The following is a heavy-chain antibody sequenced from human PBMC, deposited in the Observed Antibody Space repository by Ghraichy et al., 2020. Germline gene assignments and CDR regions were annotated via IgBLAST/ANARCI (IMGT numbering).Heavy chain of an antibody. V-gene: IGHV3-23*01. CDR3: AKDLGVVIFWSGYYLDY. CDR1: GFTFRSYA. CDR2: ISDRGGDT. D-gene: IGHD3-3*01. Sequence: GGSLRLSCAASGFTFRSYAMSWVRQAPGKGPEWVSGISDRGGDTYYADSVKGRFTISRDNSKNTLYLQMNSLRAEDTAVYYCAKDLGVVIFWSGYYLDYWGQGTLVTVSS. J-gene: IGHJ4*02.